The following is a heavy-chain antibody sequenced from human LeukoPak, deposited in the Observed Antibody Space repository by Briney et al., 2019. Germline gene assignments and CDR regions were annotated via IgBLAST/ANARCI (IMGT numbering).Heavy chain of an antibody. CDR2: IRSKAYGGTT. V-gene: IGHV3-49*04. CDR3: TRESPSYYDRSS. Sequence: GGSLRLSCTASGFTFGDYAMSWVRQAPGKGLEWVGFIRSKAYGGTTEYAASVKGRFTISRDDSKSIAYLQMNSLKTEDTAVYYCTRESPSYYDRSSWGQGTLVTVSS. D-gene: IGHD3-22*01. J-gene: IGHJ4*02. CDR1: GFTFGDYA.